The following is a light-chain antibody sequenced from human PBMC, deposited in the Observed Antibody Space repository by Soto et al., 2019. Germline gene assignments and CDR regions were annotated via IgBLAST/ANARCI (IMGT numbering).Light chain of an antibody. V-gene: IGLV2-14*01. J-gene: IGLJ2*01. CDR1: SSDVGGYNY. CDR3: RSYTSSSGYVV. CDR2: EVS. Sequence: QSALTQPASVSGSPGQSITISCTGTSSDVGGYNYVSWYQQHPGKAPKLMIYEVSNRPSGVSNRFSGSKSGNTASLTISGLQAEDEADYYCRSYTSSSGYVVFGGGTKLTVL.